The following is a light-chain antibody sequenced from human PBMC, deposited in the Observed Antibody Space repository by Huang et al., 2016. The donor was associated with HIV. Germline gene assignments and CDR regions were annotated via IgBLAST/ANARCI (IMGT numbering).Light chain of an antibody. CDR1: QSVNSN. J-gene: IGKJ2*01. CDR2: DAS. CDR3: QQYNTWPPYT. Sequence: EIMLTQSPATLSVSPGERVTLSCRASQSVNSNLGWYQQKPGQAPRLLISDASTRATGSPARFSGSGSGTDFTLTINSLQSEDFAVYYCQQYNTWPPYTFGQGTKLEIK. V-gene: IGKV3-15*01.